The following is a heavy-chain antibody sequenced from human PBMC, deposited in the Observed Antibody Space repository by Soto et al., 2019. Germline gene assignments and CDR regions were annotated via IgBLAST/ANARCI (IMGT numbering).Heavy chain of an antibody. J-gene: IGHJ4*02. V-gene: IGHV3-15*07. D-gene: IGHD5-18*01. CDR3: TTDFSEPWYLDTEY. Sequence: GGSLRLSCAASGFTFSNAWMNWVRQAPGKGLEWVGRIKSKTDGGTTDYAAPVKGRFTISRDDSKNTLYLQMNSLKTEDTAVYYCTTDFSEPWYLDTEYWGQGTLVTVSS. CDR2: IKSKTDGGTT. CDR1: GFTFSNAW.